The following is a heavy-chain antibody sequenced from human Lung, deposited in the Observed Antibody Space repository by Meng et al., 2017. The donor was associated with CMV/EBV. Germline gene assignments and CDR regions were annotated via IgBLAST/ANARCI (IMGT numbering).Heavy chain of an antibody. V-gene: IGHV4-4*02. CDR1: GDSITNHNW. CDR2: IPHRGSS. CDR3: LRRSGGSV. Sequence: QVQLREAGPALVKPSETLSLTGAVSGDSITNHNWWAWVRQPPGKGLEWIGEIPHRGSSAYNPSLKSRVSMSIDKSKNQVSLKLTSVTAADTAVYHCLRRSGGSVWGQGTLVTVSS. D-gene: IGHD3-10*01. J-gene: IGHJ1*01.